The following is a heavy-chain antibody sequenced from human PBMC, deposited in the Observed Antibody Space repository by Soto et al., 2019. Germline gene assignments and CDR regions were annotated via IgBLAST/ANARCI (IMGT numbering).Heavy chain of an antibody. Sequence: PGGSLRLSCAVSEIIFSGYGMHWVRQAPGKGLEWVAVIRFDGSNIHYADSVKGRFTISRDNSKNTLYLQMDSLRAEDTAVYYCARDGVGGTVFFGYLDYWAQRALVTVSS. CDR3: ARDGVGGTVFFGYLDY. J-gene: IGHJ4*02. D-gene: IGHD1-26*01. V-gene: IGHV3-33*01. CDR1: EIIFSGYG. CDR2: IRFDGSNI.